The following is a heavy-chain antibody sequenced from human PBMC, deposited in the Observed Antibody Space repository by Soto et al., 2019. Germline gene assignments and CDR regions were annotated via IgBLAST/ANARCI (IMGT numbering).Heavy chain of an antibody. J-gene: IGHJ4*02. V-gene: IGHV3-30-3*01. D-gene: IGHD5-18*01. CDR3: ARARGYTYGSDY. CDR2: ITFDGSDK. Sequence: PGGSLRLSCAASGFTFSSYTMHWVRQPPGEGLEWVAVITFDGSDKYYADSVKGRFTISRDNSKNTLFLQISSPRLADTAVYYCARARGYTYGSDYWGQGTLVTVSS. CDR1: GFTFSSYT.